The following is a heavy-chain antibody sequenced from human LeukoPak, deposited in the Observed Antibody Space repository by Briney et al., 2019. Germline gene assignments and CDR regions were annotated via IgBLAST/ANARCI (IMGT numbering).Heavy chain of an antibody. J-gene: IGHJ5*02. Sequence: SETLSLTCTVSGGSISSTTYFWGWIRQPPGKGLEWIGSIYYSGSTSYNPSLKSRVTISVDTSKNQFSLKLSSVTAADTAIYYCARYSSSSGWIDPWGQGTLVTVSS. CDR2: IYYSGST. CDR1: GGSISSTTYF. V-gene: IGHV4-39*01. CDR3: ARYSSSSGWIDP. D-gene: IGHD6-6*01.